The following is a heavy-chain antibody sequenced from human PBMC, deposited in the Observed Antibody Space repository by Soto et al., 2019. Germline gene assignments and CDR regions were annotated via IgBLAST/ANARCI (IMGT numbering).Heavy chain of an antibody. D-gene: IGHD2-15*01. V-gene: IGHV1-69*04. CDR3: ARDVVAPGYCSGGSRYGAFDI. CDR2: IIPILGIA. CDR1: GGTFSSYT. Sequence: SVKVSCKASGGTFSSYTISWVRQAPGQGLEWMGRIIPILGIANYAQKFQGRVTITADKSTSTAYMELSSLRPEDTAVYYCARDVVAPGYCSGGSRYGAFDIWGQGTMVTVSS. J-gene: IGHJ3*02.